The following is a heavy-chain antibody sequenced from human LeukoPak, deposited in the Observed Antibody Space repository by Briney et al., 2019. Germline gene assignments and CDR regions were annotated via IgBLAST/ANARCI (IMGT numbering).Heavy chain of an antibody. D-gene: IGHD3-16*01. J-gene: IGHJ4*02. CDR2: IKQDGSEK. CDR3: ASTFAGRRE. V-gene: IGHV3-7*01. CDR1: GGSISSSSYY. Sequence: ETLSLTCTVSGGSISSSSYYWGWIRQPPGKGLEWVANIKQDGSEKYYVDSVKGRFTISRDNAKSSLYLQMNSLRAEDTAVYYCASTFAGRREWGQGTLVTVSS.